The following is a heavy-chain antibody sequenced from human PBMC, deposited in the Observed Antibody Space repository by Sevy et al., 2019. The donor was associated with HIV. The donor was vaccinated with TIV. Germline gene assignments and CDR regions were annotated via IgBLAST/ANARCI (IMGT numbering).Heavy chain of an antibody. CDR2: IYYSGST. D-gene: IGHD2-2*01. V-gene: IGHV4-61*01. CDR3: ARERIVVVPAAMGYYGMDA. CDR1: GGSVSSGSYY. J-gene: IGHJ6*02. Sequence: SETLSLTCTVSGGSVSSGSYYWSWIRQPPGKGLEWIGYIYYSGSTNYNPSLKSRVTISVDTSKNQFSLKLSSVTAADTAVYYCARERIVVVPAAMGYYGMDAWGQGTTVTVSS.